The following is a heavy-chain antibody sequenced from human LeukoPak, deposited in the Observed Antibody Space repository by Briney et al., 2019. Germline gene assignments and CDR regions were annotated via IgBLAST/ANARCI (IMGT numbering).Heavy chain of an antibody. V-gene: IGHV3-43D*04. CDR3: AKPTSTGYSYGLVY. Sequence: PGGSLRLSCAASGFTFDDYAMHWVRQAPGKGLEWVSLISWDGGSTYYADSVKGRFTISRDNSKNSLYLQMNSLRAEDTALYYCAKPTSTGYSYGLVYWGQGTLVTVSS. D-gene: IGHD5-18*01. CDR1: GFTFDDYA. J-gene: IGHJ4*02. CDR2: ISWDGGST.